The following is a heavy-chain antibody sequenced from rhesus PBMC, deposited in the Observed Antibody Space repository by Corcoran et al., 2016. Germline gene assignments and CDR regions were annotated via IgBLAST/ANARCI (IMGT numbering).Heavy chain of an antibody. J-gene: IGHJ4*01. CDR3: ARATAGTVKVVDY. V-gene: IGHV4S10*01. CDR2: IYGSSTST. Sequence: QVQLQESGPGVVKPSETLSLTCAVSGGSISDSYRWSWIRQPPGKGLEWIGYIYGSSTSTNYNPSLQSRVTISKDTSKKQFSLKLSSVTAADTAVYYCARATAGTVKVVDYWGQGVLVTVSS. CDR1: GGSISDSYR. D-gene: IGHD5-24*01.